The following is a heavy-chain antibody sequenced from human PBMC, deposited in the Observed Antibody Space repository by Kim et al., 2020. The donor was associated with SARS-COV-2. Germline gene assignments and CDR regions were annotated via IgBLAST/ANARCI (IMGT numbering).Heavy chain of an antibody. CDR2: IYYSGNT. CDR1: GGSVSSGSYF. V-gene: IGHV4-61*01. J-gene: IGHJ4*02. Sequence: SETLSLTCTVSGGSVSSGSYFWSWIRQPPGKGLEWIGYIYYSGNTNYNPSLKRRVTMSVDTSKNQFSLKLRSVTAADTAVYYCARAPNDFWSGYPYSFDYWAQGTLVTVSS. D-gene: IGHD3-3*01. CDR3: ARAPNDFWSGYPYSFDY.